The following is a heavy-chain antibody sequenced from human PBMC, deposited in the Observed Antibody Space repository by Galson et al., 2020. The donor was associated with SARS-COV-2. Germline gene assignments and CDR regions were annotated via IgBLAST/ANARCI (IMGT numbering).Heavy chain of an antibody. J-gene: IGHJ4*02. CDR1: GGSFSGYY. Sequence: SQASETLSLTCAVYGGSFSGYYWSWIRQPPGKGLEWIGEINHSGSTNYNPSLKSRVTISVDTSKNQFSLKLSSVTAADTAVYYCARGPFKPGYSSSGRGVFRYFDYWGQGTLVTVSS. CDR2: INHSGST. D-gene: IGHD6-13*01. V-gene: IGHV4-34*01. CDR3: ARGPFKPGYSSSGRGVFRYFDY.